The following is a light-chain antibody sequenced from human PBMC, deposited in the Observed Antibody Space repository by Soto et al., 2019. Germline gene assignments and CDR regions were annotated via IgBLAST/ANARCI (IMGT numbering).Light chain of an antibody. CDR2: GAS. CDR1: QTVSRS. CDR3: QQYIDWPPYT. Sequence: EVVLTQSPATLSVSPGERATLSCRASQTVSRSLAWYQQKSGQAPRLLIYGASMRATGVPDRFSGSGSGTDFTLTISSLQSEDFAVYYCQQYIDWPPYTFGQGTKVEIK. V-gene: IGKV3-15*01. J-gene: IGKJ2*01.